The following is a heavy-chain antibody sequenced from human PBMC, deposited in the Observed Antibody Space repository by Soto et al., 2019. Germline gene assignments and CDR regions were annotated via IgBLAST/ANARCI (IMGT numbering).Heavy chain of an antibody. D-gene: IGHD3-16*01. CDR3: AREGAANFDAFDI. V-gene: IGHV3-7*01. CDR2: IKQDGSEK. J-gene: IGHJ3*02. Sequence: GGSLRLSCAASGFTFSSYWMSWVRQAPGKGLEWVANIKQDGSEKYYVDSVKGRFTISRDNAKNSLYLQMNSLRAEDTAVYYCAREGAANFDAFDIWGQGTMVTVSS. CDR1: GFTFSSYW.